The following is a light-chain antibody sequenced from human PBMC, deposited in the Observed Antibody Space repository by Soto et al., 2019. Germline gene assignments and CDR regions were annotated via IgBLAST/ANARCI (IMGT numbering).Light chain of an antibody. V-gene: IGKV3-20*01. J-gene: IGKJ1*01. CDR1: QSVSD. CDR3: QQYGSSPWT. CDR2: GPS. Sequence: EIVLTQSPGTLSLSPGESATLSCRASQSVSDLAWYQQKPGQAPRLLIYGPSTRATGIPDRVSGSGSGTDFTLTISGLEPEDFAVYYCQQYGSSPWTFGQGTKVEIK.